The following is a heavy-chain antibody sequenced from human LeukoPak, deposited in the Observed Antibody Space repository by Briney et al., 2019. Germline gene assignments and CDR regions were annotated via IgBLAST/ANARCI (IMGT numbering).Heavy chain of an antibody. CDR3: ARVSIPAAIDY. CDR1: GGSFSGYY. CDR2: TNHSGST. Sequence: PSETLSLTCAVYGGSFSGYYWSWIRQPPGKGLEWIGETNHSGSTNYNPSLKSRVTISVDTSKNQFSLKLSSVTAADTAVYYCARVSIPAAIDYWGQGTLVTVSS. J-gene: IGHJ4*02. D-gene: IGHD2-2*01. V-gene: IGHV4-34*01.